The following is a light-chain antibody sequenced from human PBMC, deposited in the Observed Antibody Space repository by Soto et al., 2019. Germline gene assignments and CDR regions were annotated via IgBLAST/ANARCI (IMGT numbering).Light chain of an antibody. V-gene: IGLV2-14*01. CDR1: SSDVGGYKY. CDR3: SSYTSSSTLGV. Sequence: QSALTQPASVSGSPGQSITISCTGTSSDVGGYKYVSWYQQHPGKAPKVMIYEVSNRPSGVSNRFSGSKSGNTASLTLSGLQADDEADYYCSSYTSSSTLGVFGSGTKVTVL. CDR2: EVS. J-gene: IGLJ1*01.